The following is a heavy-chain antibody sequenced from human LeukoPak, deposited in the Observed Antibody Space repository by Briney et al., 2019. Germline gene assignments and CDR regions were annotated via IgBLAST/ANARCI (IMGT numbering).Heavy chain of an antibody. V-gene: IGHV1-46*01. CDR2: INPSGGST. J-gene: IGHJ4*02. D-gene: IGHD3-10*01. CDR1: GYTFTSYY. Sequence: ASVKVSCKASGYTFTSYYMHWVRQAPGQGLEWMGIINPSGGSTSYAQKFQGRVTMTRNTSISTAYMELSSLRSEDTAVYYCARGRYGSGSYFYWGQGTLVTVSS. CDR3: ARGRYGSGSYFY.